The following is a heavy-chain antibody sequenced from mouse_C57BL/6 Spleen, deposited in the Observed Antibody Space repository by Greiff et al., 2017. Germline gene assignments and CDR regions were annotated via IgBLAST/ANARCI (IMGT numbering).Heavy chain of an antibody. CDR2: INPSTGGT. Sequence: VPLQQSGPELVKPGASVKISCKASGYSFTGYYMNWVKQSPEKSLEWIGEINPSTGGTTYNQKFKAKATLTVDKSSSTAYMQLKSLTSEDSAVYYCARSTTHDYWGQGTTLTVSS. CDR3: ARSTTHDY. D-gene: IGHD2-1*01. J-gene: IGHJ2*01. CDR1: GYSFTGYY. V-gene: IGHV1-42*01.